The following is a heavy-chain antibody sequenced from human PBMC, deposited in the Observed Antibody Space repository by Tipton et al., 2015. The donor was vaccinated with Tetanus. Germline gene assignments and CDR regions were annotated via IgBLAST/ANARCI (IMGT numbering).Heavy chain of an antibody. J-gene: IGHJ4*02. D-gene: IGHD6-19*01. CDR2: VFHSGTT. V-gene: IGHV4-39*01. Sequence: TLSLTCTVSGVSISSNSYYWGWIRQPPGKGLEWIGTVFHSGTTYYNPSLKSRVTISVGTSKNQFSLKLTSVTAADTAVYYCARWIAVTGTDFDFWGQGTLVTVSS. CDR1: GVSISSNSYY. CDR3: ARWIAVTGTDFDF.